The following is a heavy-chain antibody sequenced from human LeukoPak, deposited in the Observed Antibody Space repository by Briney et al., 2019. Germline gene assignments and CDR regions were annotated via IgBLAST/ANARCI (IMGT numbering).Heavy chain of an antibody. V-gene: IGHV3-15*07. J-gene: IGHJ4*02. CDR1: GFTFSNAW. Sequence: PGGSLRLSCAASGFTFSNAWMNWVRQAPGKGLEWVGRIKSKTDGGTTDYAAPVKGRFTISRDDSRNTLYLQMNSLKTEDTAVYYCTTVSSYSGSYWEDYWGQGTLVTVSS. D-gene: IGHD1-26*01. CDR2: IKSKTDGGTT. CDR3: TTVSSYSGSYWEDY.